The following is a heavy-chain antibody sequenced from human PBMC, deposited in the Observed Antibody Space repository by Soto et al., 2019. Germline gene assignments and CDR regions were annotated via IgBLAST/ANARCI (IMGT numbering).Heavy chain of an antibody. D-gene: IGHD3-16*01. J-gene: IGHJ3*02. Sequence: GGSLRLSCAASGFTFSSYWMSWVRQAPGKGLEWVANIKQDGSEKYYVDSVKGRFTISRDNAKNSLYLQMNSLRAEGTAVYYCARVKYVWVRRWWRGAFDIWGQGTMVTVSS. CDR3: ARVKYVWVRRWWRGAFDI. CDR2: IKQDGSEK. V-gene: IGHV3-7*01. CDR1: GFTFSSYW.